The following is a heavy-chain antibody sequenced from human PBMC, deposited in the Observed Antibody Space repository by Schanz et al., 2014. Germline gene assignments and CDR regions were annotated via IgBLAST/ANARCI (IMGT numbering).Heavy chain of an antibody. CDR2: IYYSGNI. Sequence: QVQLQESGPGLVKPSETLSLTCVVSRHSFSSSNWWGWIRQPPGKGLEWIGYIYYSGNIYCNSSLKSRVTMSVDTSKNQFSLKLSSVTAADTAVYYCARDGDRFYHNYYMDVWGKGTTXTVSS. V-gene: IGHV4-28*03. J-gene: IGHJ6*03. D-gene: IGHD4-17*01. CDR1: RHSFSSSNW. CDR3: ARDGDRFYHNYYMDV.